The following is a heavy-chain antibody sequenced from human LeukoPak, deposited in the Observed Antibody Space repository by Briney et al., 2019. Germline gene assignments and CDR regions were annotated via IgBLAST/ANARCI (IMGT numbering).Heavy chain of an antibody. Sequence: GGSLRLSCAASGFTFDDYAMHWVRQAPGKGLEWVSGISWNSGSIGYADSVKGRFTISRDNAKNSLYLQMNSLRAEDMALYYCAKDIRSAVGYAFDIWGQGTMVTVSS. CDR1: GFTFDDYA. CDR2: ISWNSGSI. J-gene: IGHJ3*02. D-gene: IGHD2-15*01. V-gene: IGHV3-9*03. CDR3: AKDIRSAVGYAFDI.